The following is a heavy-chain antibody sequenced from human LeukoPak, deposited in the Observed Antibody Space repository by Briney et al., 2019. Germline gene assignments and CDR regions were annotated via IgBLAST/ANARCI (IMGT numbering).Heavy chain of an antibody. CDR3: ARDRYCSGGSCYFFYY. V-gene: IGHV1-69*04. Sequence: ASVKVSCKASGGTFSSYAISWVRQAPGQGLDWMGRIIPILGIANYAQKFQGRVTITADKSTSTAYMELSSLRSEDTAVYYCARDRYCSGGSCYFFYYWGQGTLVTVSS. D-gene: IGHD2-15*01. J-gene: IGHJ4*02. CDR1: GGTFSSYA. CDR2: IIPILGIA.